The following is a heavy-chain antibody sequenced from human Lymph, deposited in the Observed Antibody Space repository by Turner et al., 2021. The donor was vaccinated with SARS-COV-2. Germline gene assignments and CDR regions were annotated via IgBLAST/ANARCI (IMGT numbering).Heavy chain of an antibody. J-gene: IGHJ4*02. CDR1: GFTFSYYW. Sequence: EVHLVESGGGLVRPGGSLRRSCAASGFTFSYYWLSWVRQARGKGLEWVANIKQDGSEKDYVDSLKGRFTISRDNAKNSLFLKMNSLRAEDTAVYYCARMGSSSWYFDYWGQGTLVTVSS. CDR3: ARMGSSSWYFDY. CDR2: IKQDGSEK. V-gene: IGHV3-7*01. D-gene: IGHD1-26*01.